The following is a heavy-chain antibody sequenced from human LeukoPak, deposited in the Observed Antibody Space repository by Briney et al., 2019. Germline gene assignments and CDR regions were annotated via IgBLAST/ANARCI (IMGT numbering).Heavy chain of an antibody. CDR2: ISGSGGST. CDR1: GFTFSSYA. Sequence: GGSLRLSCAASGFTFSSYAMSWVRQPPGKGLEWVSAISGSGGSTYYADSVKGRFTISRDNSKHTLYLQMNSLRAEDTAVYYCAKGAYAISGLDAFDIWGQGTMVTVPS. CDR3: AKGAYAISGLDAFDI. V-gene: IGHV3-23*01. D-gene: IGHD2-2*01. J-gene: IGHJ3*02.